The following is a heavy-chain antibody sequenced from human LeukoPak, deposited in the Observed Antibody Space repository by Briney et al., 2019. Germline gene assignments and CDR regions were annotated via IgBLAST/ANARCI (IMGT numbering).Heavy chain of an antibody. CDR2: ISGGGHTT. J-gene: IGHJ4*02. CDR3: AKTVIDTTHFDC. V-gene: IGHV3-23*01. Sequence: PGGSLRLSCAASGFTFSSYAMNWVRQAPGKGLEWVSAISGGGHTTYYGDSVKGRFTISRDNSKNTLYLQVNSLRAEDTAVYCCAKTVIDTTHFDCWGQGTLVTVSP. CDR1: GFTFSSYA. D-gene: IGHD1-1*01.